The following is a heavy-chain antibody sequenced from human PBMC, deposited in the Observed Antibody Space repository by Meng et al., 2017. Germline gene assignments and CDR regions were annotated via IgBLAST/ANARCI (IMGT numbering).Heavy chain of an antibody. CDR2: INHSGST. CDR1: GGSFSGYY. D-gene: IGHD3-10*02. V-gene: IGHV4-34*01. Sequence: SETLSLTCAVYGGSFSGYYWSWIRQPPGKGLQWIGEINHSGSTNYNPSLKSRVTTSVDTSKNQFSLKLSSVTAAATAVYYCARGHCSGSYYYYYYGMDVWGQGTTVTVSS. CDR3: ARGHCSGSYYYYYYGMDV. J-gene: IGHJ6*02.